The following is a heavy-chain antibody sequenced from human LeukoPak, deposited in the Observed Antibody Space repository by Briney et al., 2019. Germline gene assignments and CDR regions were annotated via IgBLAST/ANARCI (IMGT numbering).Heavy chain of an antibody. Sequence: PSETLSLTCAVSGYSISSGDYWGWIRRPPGKGLEGIGSTYHSGSTHYNPSLKSRVTISVDTSKNQFSLKLSSVTAADTAVYYCARNTTEVVTAKWFDPWGQGTLVTVSS. V-gene: IGHV4-38-2*01. CDR1: GYSISSGDY. CDR3: ARNTTEVVTAKWFDP. CDR2: TYHSGST. D-gene: IGHD2-21*02. J-gene: IGHJ5*02.